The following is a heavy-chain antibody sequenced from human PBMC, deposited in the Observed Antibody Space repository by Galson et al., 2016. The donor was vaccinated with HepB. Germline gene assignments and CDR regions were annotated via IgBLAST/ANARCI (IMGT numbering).Heavy chain of an antibody. V-gene: IGHV4-39*01. CDR2: IYYTGNI. CDR1: GVSISTSAYY. Sequence: LSLTCTVSGVSISTSAYYWAWIRQPPGKGLEWIGNIYYTGNIYYNPSLKSRVTLSVDTSKNQFSLILTSVTAADTAVYYCGSQRASGWSITDFWGQGALVTVSS. J-gene: IGHJ4*02. CDR3: GSQRASGWSITDF. D-gene: IGHD6-19*01.